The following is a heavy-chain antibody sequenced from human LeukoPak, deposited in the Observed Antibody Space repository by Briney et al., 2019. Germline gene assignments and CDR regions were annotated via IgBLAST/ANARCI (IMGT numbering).Heavy chain of an antibody. Sequence: GASVKVSCKSSGYTFTKSDYIHWVRQAPGQGLEWMGIINPSDGTTFYAQKFQGRVTLTRDTSTNTVFMELSSLRSDDTAVFYCARGPTDMDFGYWGQGSLVTVSS. J-gene: IGHJ4*02. CDR1: GYTFTKSDY. CDR3: ARGPTDMDFGY. CDR2: INPSDGTT. V-gene: IGHV1-46*01.